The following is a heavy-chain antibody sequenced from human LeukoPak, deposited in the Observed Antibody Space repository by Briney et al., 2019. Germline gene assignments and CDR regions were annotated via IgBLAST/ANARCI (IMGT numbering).Heavy chain of an antibody. CDR1: GGSLSSYY. V-gene: IGHV4-59*01. J-gene: IGHJ6*02. CDR2: IYYSGST. CDR3: ARAPHYCSSTSCYYGMDV. Sequence: SETLSLTCTVPGGSLSSYYWSWIRQPPGKGLEWIGYIYYSGSTDYNPSLKSRVTISVDTSKNQFSLKLSSVTAAGTAVYYCARAPHYCSSTSCYYGMDVWGQGTTVTVSS. D-gene: IGHD2-2*01.